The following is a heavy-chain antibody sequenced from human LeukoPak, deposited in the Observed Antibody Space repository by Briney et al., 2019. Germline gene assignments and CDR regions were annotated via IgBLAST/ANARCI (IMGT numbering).Heavy chain of an antibody. V-gene: IGHV1-69*13. J-gene: IGHJ5*02. CDR1: GGTFSSYA. CDR2: IIPIFGTA. CDR3: ARGRLSSGHYHRPGGFDP. Sequence: SVKVSCKASGGTFSSYAISWVRQAPGQGLEWMGGIIPIFGTANYAQKFQGRVTITADESTSTAYMELSSLRSEDTAVYYCARGRLSSGHYHRPGGFDPWGQGTLVTVSS. D-gene: IGHD3-22*01.